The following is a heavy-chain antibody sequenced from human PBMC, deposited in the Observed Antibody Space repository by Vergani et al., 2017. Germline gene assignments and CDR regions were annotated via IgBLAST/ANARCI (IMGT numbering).Heavy chain of an antibody. Sequence: QVQLAQSGSELEKPGASVKASCKTSGYTFTDYSMNWVRQAPGQGLEWMGWINTNTGNPTLAQGFTGRFVLSSDASVTTAYLQINSLTAEDTAVYDGARGEYCSTTRCYEPGVLGDWGQETLVTVAS. V-gene: IGHV7-4-1*02. CDR1: GYTFTDYS. J-gene: IGHJ4*02. CDR2: INTNTGNP. D-gene: IGHD2-2*01. CDR3: ARGEYCSTTRCYEPGVLGD.